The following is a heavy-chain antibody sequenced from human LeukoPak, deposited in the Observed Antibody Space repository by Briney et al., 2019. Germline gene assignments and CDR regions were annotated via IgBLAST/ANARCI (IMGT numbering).Heavy chain of an antibody. V-gene: IGHV4-38-2*01. J-gene: IGHJ4*02. CDR3: ARVNDYVWGSYRFDH. CDR2: IYHSGST. D-gene: IGHD3-16*02. CDR1: GYSISSGYY. Sequence: PSETLSLTCAVSGYSISSGYYWGWIRQPPGKGLEWIGSIYHSGSTYYNPSLKSRVTISVDTSKNQFSLKLSSVTAADTAVYYCARVNDYVWGSYRFDHWGQGTLVTVSS.